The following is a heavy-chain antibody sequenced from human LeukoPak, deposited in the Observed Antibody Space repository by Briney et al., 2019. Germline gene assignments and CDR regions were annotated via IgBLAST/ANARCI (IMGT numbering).Heavy chain of an antibody. V-gene: IGHV3-9*03. CDR1: GFTFDDYA. CDR3: AKGPGQWPQAPIDY. D-gene: IGHD6-19*01. CDR2: VSWNSGSI. Sequence: GRSLRLSCAASGFTFDDYAMHWFRQAPGQGLEWVSGVSWNSGSIGYADSVNGRFTISRDNAKNSLYLQMNSLRAKDMALYYCAKGPGQWPQAPIDYWGQGTLVTVSS. J-gene: IGHJ4*02.